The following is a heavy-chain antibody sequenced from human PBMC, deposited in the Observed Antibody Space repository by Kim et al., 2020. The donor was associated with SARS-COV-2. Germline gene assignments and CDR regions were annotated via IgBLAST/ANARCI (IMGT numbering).Heavy chain of an antibody. J-gene: IGHJ5*02. CDR3: ARHRGAYSGSLLGGNWFDP. CDR1: GYSFTSYW. CDR2: IDPSDSYT. D-gene: IGHD1-26*01. V-gene: IGHV5-10-1*01. Sequence: GESLKISCKGSGYSFTSYWISWLRQMPGKGLEWMGRIDPSDSYTNYSPSFQGHVTISADKSISTAYLQWSSLKASDTAMYYCARHRGAYSGSLLGGNWFDPWGQGTLVTVSS.